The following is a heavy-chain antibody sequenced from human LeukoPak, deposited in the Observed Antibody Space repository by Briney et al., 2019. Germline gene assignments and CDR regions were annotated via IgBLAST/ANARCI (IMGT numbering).Heavy chain of an antibody. J-gene: IGHJ4*02. D-gene: IGHD6-6*01. V-gene: IGHV4-39*01. CDR3: ARQRGIAARPNFVY. CDR1: GGSISSSSYY. Sequence: SETLSLTCTVSGGSISSSSYYWGWIRQPPGKGLEWIGSIYYSGSTYYNPSLKSRVTISVDTSKNQFSLKLSSVTAADTAVYYCARQRGIAARPNFVYWGQGTLVTVSS. CDR2: IYYSGST.